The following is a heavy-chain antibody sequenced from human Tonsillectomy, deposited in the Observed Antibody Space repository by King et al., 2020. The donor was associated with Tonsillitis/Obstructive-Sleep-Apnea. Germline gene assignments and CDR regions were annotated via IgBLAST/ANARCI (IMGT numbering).Heavy chain of an antibody. V-gene: IGHV3-33*06. D-gene: IGHD2-15*01. CDR2: IWYDGSNK. J-gene: IGHJ4*02. CDR1: GFTFSSYG. Sequence: VQLVESGGGVVQPGRSLRLSCAASGFTFSSYGMHWVRQASGKGLEWVAVIWYDGSNKYYADSVKGRFTISRDNSKNTLYLQMNSLRAEDTAVYYCAKGRAEYCSGGTCYLDYWGQGTLVTVSS. CDR3: AKGRAEYCSGGTCYLDY.